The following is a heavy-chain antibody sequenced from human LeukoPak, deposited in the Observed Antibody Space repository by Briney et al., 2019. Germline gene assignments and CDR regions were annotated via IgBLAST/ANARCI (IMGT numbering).Heavy chain of an antibody. CDR3: ARLVGYSSGWWVDY. CDR1: GGSFSGYY. Sequence: PSETLSLTCAVYGGSFSGYYWSWIRQPPGKGLEWIGYIHYSGSTKYNPSLKSRVTISVDTSKNQFSLKLSSVTAADTAVYYCARLVGYSSGWWVDYWGQGTLVTVSS. J-gene: IGHJ4*02. V-gene: IGHV4-59*01. D-gene: IGHD6-19*01. CDR2: IHYSGST.